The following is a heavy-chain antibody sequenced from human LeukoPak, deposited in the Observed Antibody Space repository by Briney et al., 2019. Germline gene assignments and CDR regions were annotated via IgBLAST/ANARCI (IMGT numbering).Heavy chain of an antibody. V-gene: IGHV3-23*01. J-gene: IGHJ4*02. CDR1: GFTFSSYA. D-gene: IGHD2-15*01. CDR2: ISGSGDST. Sequence: GGSLRLSCAASGFTFSSYAMSWVRQAPRKGLDWVSAISGSGDSTYYADSVKGRFTISRDNSKNTLYLQMNSLRAEDTAVYYCAKARYCSGGSCYSDYWGQGTLVTVSS. CDR3: AKARYCSGGSCYSDY.